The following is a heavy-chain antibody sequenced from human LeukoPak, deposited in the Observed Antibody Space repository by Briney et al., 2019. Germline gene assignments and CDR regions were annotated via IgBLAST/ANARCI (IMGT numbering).Heavy chain of an antibody. J-gene: IGHJ4*02. Sequence: GGSLRLSCAASGFTFSDYYMSWIRQAPGKGLEWVSYISSSGSTIYYADSVKGRFTISRDNDKNSLYLQMNSLRAEDTAVYYCARDTVDYGDYSYYFDYWGQGTLVTVSS. CDR2: ISSSGSTI. V-gene: IGHV3-11*01. CDR1: GFTFSDYY. CDR3: ARDTVDYGDYSYYFDY. D-gene: IGHD4-17*01.